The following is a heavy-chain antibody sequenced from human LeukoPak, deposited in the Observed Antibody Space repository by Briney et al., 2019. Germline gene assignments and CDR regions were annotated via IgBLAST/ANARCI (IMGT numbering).Heavy chain of an antibody. Sequence: GASVKVSCKASGGTFSSYTISWVRQAPGQGLEWMGGIIPIFGTANYAQKFQGRVTITADESTSTAYMELSSLRSEDTAVYYRASTASVQPSFFDYWGQGTLVTVSS. V-gene: IGHV1-69*13. CDR1: GGTFSSYT. CDR2: IIPIFGTA. CDR3: ASTASVQPSFFDY. D-gene: IGHD3-16*02. J-gene: IGHJ4*02.